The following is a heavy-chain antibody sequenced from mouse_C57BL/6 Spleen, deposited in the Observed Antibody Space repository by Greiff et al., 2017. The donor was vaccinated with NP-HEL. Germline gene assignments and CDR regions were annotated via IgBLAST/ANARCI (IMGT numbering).Heavy chain of an antibody. J-gene: IGHJ2*01. CDR3: TRAPLYGSSYVYFDY. Sequence: DVKLVESGEGLVKPGGSLKLSCAASGFTFSSYAMSWVRQTPEKRLEWVAYISSGGDYIYYADTVKGRFTISRDNARNTLYLQMSSLKSEDTAMYYCTRAPLYGSSYVYFDYWGQGTTLTVSS. CDR1: GFTFSSYA. V-gene: IGHV5-9-1*02. CDR2: ISSGGDYI. D-gene: IGHD1-1*01.